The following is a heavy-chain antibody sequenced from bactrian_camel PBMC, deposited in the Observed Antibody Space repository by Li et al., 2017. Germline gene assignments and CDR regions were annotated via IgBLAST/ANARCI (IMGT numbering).Heavy chain of an antibody. Sequence: HVQLVESGGGSVQTGGSLRLSCAASGWIYSTKCMGWFRQAPGKKREGVAGIASDGGTTYADSVNGRFTISIDNAKNTLYLQMNSLKPEDTAMYYCAAVYTSTDVYVRTVATLNEYFYKYWGEGTQVTVS. J-gene: IGHJ4*01. CDR1: GWIYSTKC. V-gene: IGHV3S53*01. D-gene: IGHD4*01. CDR2: IASDGGT. CDR3: AAVYTSTDVYVRTVATLNEYFYKY.